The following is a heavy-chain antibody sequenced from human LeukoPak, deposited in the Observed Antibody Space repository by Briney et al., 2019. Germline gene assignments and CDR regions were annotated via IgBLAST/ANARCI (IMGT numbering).Heavy chain of an antibody. V-gene: IGHV3-20*04. CDR3: AKGDPYYYYMDV. CDR2: INWNGGST. CDR1: GFTFDDYG. J-gene: IGHJ6*03. Sequence: GGSLRLSCAASGFTFDDYGMSWVRQTPVKGLEWVSGINWNGGSTGYADSVKGRFTISRDNSKNSLYLQMNSLRAEDTALYYCAKGDPYYYYMDVWGKGTTVTVSS.